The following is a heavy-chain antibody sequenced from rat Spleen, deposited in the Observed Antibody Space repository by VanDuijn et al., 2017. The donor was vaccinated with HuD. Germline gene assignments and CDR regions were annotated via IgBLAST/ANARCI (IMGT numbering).Heavy chain of an antibody. Sequence: EVQLVESGGGLVQPGRSLKLSCVASGFTFNNYWMTWIRQAPGKGLEWVASITNAGGGTHYPDSVKGRFTISRDNAKSTLYLQVDSLESEDTATFYCARQRWDVMDAWGQGVSVTVSS. CDR1: GFTFNNYW. V-gene: IGHV5-31*01. CDR3: ARQRWDVMDA. CDR2: ITNAGGGT. J-gene: IGHJ4*01.